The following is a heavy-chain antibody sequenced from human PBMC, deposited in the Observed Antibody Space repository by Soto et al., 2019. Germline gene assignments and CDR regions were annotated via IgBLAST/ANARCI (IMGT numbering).Heavy chain of an antibody. CDR3: ARIGPNWNYAFDY. J-gene: IGHJ4*02. CDR2: IDWDDDK. CDR1: GFSLSTSGMC. Sequence: SGPMLVNLTKNLTLPCTFSGFSLSTSGMCASWIRQPPGRALEWLARIDWDDDKYSTTSLKTRLTISKDTSKNQVVLTMTNMDPVDTATYYCARIGPNWNYAFDYWGQGTLVTVSS. V-gene: IGHV2-70*11. D-gene: IGHD1-7*01.